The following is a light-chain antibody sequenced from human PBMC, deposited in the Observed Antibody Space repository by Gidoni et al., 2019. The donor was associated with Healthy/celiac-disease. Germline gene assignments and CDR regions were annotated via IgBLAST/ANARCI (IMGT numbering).Light chain of an antibody. CDR1: QSVSSY. CDR2: DAS. V-gene: IGKV3-11*01. CDR3: QQRSNWPPIFT. Sequence: EIVLTQSPATLSLSPGERATLSCRASQSVSSYLTWYQQKPGQAPRLLIYDASNRATGIPARFSGSGSRTDFTLTISSLEPEDFAVYYCQQRSNWPPIFTFXPXTKVDIK. J-gene: IGKJ3*01.